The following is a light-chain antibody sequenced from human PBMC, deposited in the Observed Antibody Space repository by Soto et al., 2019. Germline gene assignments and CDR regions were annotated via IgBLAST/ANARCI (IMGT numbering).Light chain of an antibody. CDR1: SSNIGAGYD. CDR3: QSYDRSLRTYI. J-gene: IGLJ1*01. V-gene: IGLV1-40*01. CDR2: GNS. Sequence: QSALTQPPSVSGAPGQRVTISCSGSSSNIGAGYDVNWYRQLQGTAPKLLIYGNSDRPSGVPDRFSGSKSGTSASLAITGLQAEDEADYFCQSYDRSLRTYIFGTGTKVTVL.